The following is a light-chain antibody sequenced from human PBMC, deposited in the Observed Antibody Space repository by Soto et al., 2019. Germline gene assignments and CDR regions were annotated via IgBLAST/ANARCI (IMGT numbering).Light chain of an antibody. CDR1: QSIVGNY. CDR2: GAS. CDR3: QKYCGSFIT. J-gene: IGKJ5*01. Sequence: ELVLTQSPGTLSLSPGERGTLSCRASQSIVGNYLAWYQQKRGQAPRLLIYGASSRATGIPDRFSGSGTGTDFTLTISRLEPEDFVVYYCQKYCGSFITFGQGTRLEMK. V-gene: IGKV3-20*01.